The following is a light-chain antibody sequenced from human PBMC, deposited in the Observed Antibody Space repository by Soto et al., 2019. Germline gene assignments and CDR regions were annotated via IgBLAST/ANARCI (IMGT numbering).Light chain of an antibody. Sequence: QSVLTQPASVSGSPGQSITISCTGTSSDVGGYNYVSWYQQPPGKAPKLMIYDVSNRPSGVSNRFSGSKSGNTASLTISGLQAEDEADYYCSSYTSSSTLEVFGGGTKLTVL. CDR3: SSYTSSSTLEV. J-gene: IGLJ2*01. V-gene: IGLV2-14*01. CDR2: DVS. CDR1: SSDVGGYNY.